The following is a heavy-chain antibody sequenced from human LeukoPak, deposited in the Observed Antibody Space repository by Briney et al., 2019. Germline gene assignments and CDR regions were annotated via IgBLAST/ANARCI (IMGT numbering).Heavy chain of an antibody. Sequence: PSETLSLTCNVSGYSISSGYFWGWVRQAPGKGLEWIGSIYQRATVHYNPSLKSRVTISLDTSKNHFSLNLRSMQASDTAVYYCARAFCVGECFVPHIFFDSWGQGTLVTVSS. J-gene: IGHJ4*02. V-gene: IGHV4-38-2*02. CDR3: ARAFCVGECFVPHIFFDS. D-gene: IGHD2-21*01. CDR2: IYQRATV. CDR1: GYSISSGYF.